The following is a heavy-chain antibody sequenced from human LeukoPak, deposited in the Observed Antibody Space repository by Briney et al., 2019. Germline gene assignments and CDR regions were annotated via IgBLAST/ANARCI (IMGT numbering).Heavy chain of an antibody. V-gene: IGHV1-24*01. CDR3: ATGRDEGGEAHYYGMDV. CDR2: FDPEDGET. CDR1: GYTLTELS. J-gene: IGHJ6*02. D-gene: IGHD2-21*01. Sequence: ASVKVSCKFSGYTLTELSMHWVRQAPGKGLAWMGGFDPEDGETIYAQKFQGRVTMTEDTSTDTAYMELSSLRSEDTAVYYCATGRDEGGEAHYYGMDVWGQGTTVTVSS.